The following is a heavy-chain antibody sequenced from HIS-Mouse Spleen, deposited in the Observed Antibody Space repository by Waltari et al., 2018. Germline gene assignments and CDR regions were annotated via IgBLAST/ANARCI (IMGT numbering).Heavy chain of an antibody. Sequence: QLQLPESGPGLGKPFGTPSLTCPVPGGSISSMIFCWGWIRQPPGKGLEWIGSIYYSGSTYYNPSLKSRVTISVDTSKNQFSLKLSSVTAADTAVYYCAREIPYSSSWYDWYFDLWGRGTLVTVSS. CDR2: IYYSGST. CDR3: AREIPYSSSWYDWYFDL. CDR1: GGSISSMIFC. V-gene: IGHV4-39*07. J-gene: IGHJ2*01. D-gene: IGHD6-13*01.